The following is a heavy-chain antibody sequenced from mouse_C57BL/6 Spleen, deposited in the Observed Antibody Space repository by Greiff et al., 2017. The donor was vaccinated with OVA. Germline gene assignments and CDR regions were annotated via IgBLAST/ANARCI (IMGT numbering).Heavy chain of an antibody. CDR1: GFTFSSYG. D-gene: IGHD1-1*02. V-gene: IGHV5-6*01. Sequence: EVQLKESGGDLVKPGGSLKLSCAASGFTFSSYGMSWVRQTPDKRLEWVATISSGGSYTYYPDSVKGRFTISRDNAKNTLYLQMSSLKSEDTARYYCARRDGDYFDYWGQGTTRTVSS. CDR3: ARRDGDYFDY. CDR2: ISSGGSYT. J-gene: IGHJ2*01.